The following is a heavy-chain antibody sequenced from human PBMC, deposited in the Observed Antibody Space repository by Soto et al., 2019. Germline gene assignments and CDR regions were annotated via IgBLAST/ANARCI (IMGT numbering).Heavy chain of an antibody. J-gene: IGHJ6*02. Sequence: GESLKISCKGSGYIFTSYWIGWVRQMPGKGLEWMGIIYPGDSDTRYSPSFQGQVTISADKSISTAYLQWSSLKASDTAMYYCARNGNGDYYYYYGMDVWGQGTTVTVSS. CDR3: ARNGNGDYYYYYGMDV. D-gene: IGHD4-17*01. CDR1: GYIFTSYW. V-gene: IGHV5-51*01. CDR2: IYPGDSDT.